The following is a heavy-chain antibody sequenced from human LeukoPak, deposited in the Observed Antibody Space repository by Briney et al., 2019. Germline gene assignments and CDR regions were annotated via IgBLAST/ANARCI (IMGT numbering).Heavy chain of an antibody. J-gene: IGHJ4*02. CDR2: ISYDGSNK. D-gene: IGHD1-26*01. Sequence: GRSLRLSCAASGFTFSSYAMHWARQAPGKGLEWVAVISYDGSNKYYADSVKGRFTISRDNSKNTLYLQMNSLRAEDTAVYYCARDGIVGGGDYFDYWGQGTLVTVSS. CDR1: GFTFSSYA. CDR3: ARDGIVGGGDYFDY. V-gene: IGHV3-30*01.